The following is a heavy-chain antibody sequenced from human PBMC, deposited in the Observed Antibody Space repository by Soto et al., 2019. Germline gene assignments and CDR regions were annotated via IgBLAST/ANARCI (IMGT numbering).Heavy chain of an antibody. J-gene: IGHJ4*02. CDR3: ARGITLPTPLDY. V-gene: IGHV1-3*05. D-gene: IGHD1-20*01. Sequence: QVQVVQSGAEEKKPGASVKVSCKASGYTFTSYAIHWVRQAPGQRLEWMGWINAVNGNTKYSQKFQGRVTITRDTSASTAYMELSSLRSEDTAVYYCARGITLPTPLDYWGQGTLVTVSS. CDR2: INAVNGNT. CDR1: GYTFTSYA.